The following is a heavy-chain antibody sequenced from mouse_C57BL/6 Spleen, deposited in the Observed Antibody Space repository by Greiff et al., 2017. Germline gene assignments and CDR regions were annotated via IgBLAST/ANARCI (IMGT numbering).Heavy chain of an antibody. Sequence: EVMLVESEGGLVQPGSSMKLSCTASGFTFSDYYMAWVRQVPEKGLEWVANINYDGSSTYYLDSLKSRFIISSDNAKNILYLQMSSLKAEDTATYYCARDAHYYGSSYRYFDVWGTGTTVTVSS. J-gene: IGHJ1*03. D-gene: IGHD1-1*01. V-gene: IGHV5-16*01. CDR3: ARDAHYYGSSYRYFDV. CDR1: GFTFSDYY. CDR2: INYDGSST.